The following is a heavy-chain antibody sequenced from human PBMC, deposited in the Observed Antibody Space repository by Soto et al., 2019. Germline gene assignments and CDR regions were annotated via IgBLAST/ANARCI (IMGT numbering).Heavy chain of an antibody. CDR2: IYYSGST. D-gene: IGHD6-13*01. CDR3: ATSSRNSSSWYGHGHTRKYYFDY. J-gene: IGHJ4*02. CDR1: GGSISSSSYY. Sequence: SETLSLTCAVSGGSISSSSYYWGWIRQPPGKGLEWIGSIYYSGSTYYNPALKSRVTISVDTSKNQFSLKLSSVTAADTAVYYCATSSRNSSSWYGHGHTRKYYFDYSGQGTLVTVSS. V-gene: IGHV4-39*01.